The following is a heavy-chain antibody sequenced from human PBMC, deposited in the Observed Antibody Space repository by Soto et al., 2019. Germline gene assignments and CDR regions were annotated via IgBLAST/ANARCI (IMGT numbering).Heavy chain of an antibody. CDR2: ISGSGGST. CDR1: GFTLSSYG. CDR3: AKTGPGSSYGYYFDS. D-gene: IGHD5-18*01. J-gene: IGHJ4*02. V-gene: IGHV3-23*01. Sequence: PGGSLRLSCAASGFTLSSYGMSWVRQAPGEGLEWVSGISGSGGSTYYADSVKGRFTISRDNSKNTLYLQMYSLRAEDTAVYYCAKTGPGSSYGYYFDSWGQGTLVTVSS.